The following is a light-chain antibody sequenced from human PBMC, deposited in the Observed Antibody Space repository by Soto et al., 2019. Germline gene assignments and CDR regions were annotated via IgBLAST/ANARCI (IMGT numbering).Light chain of an antibody. CDR2: WAS. V-gene: IGKV4-1*01. CDR3: QQYYSFPFT. CDR1: QSVLYGSNNKKY. Sequence: DIVMTQSPASMAVSLGERATINCKSSQSVLYGSNNKKYLAWYQQKPGQPPKLAIYWASTRESGVPDRFSGSGSGTDFTLSISSLQAEDVAFYYCQQYYSFPFTFGGGTKVEIK. J-gene: IGKJ4*01.